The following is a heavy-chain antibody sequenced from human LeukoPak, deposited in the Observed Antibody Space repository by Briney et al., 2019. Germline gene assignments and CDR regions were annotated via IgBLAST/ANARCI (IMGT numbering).Heavy chain of an antibody. J-gene: IGHJ3*02. CDR3: AKDIRQQLGLGASDI. D-gene: IGHD6-13*01. CDR2: ISGDGDST. V-gene: IGHV3-43*02. Sequence: GGSLRLSCAASGFTFDDYAMHWVRQAPGKGLEWVSLISGDGDSTYYADSVKGRFTISRDNSKNSLYLQMNSLRTEDTALYYCAKDIRQQLGLGASDIWGQGTMGTVSS. CDR1: GFTFDDYA.